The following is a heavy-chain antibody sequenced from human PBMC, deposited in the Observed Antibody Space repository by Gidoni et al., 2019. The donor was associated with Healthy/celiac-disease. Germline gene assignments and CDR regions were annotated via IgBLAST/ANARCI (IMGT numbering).Heavy chain of an antibody. D-gene: IGHD2-2*01. CDR3: ARQVGVHPNWFDP. J-gene: IGHJ5*02. CDR1: GGSISSSSYY. Sequence: QLQLQESGPGLVKPSETLSLTCTVSGGSISSSSYYWGWIRQPPGKGLEWIGSIYYSGSTYYNPSLKSRVTISVDTSKNQFSLKLSSVTAADTAVYYCARQVGVHPNWFDPWGQGTLVTVSS. V-gene: IGHV4-39*01. CDR2: IYYSGST.